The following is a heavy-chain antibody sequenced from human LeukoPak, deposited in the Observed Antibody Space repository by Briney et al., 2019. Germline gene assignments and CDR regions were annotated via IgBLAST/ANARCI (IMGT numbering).Heavy chain of an antibody. Sequence: SETLSLTCTVSGGSISSYYWSWIRQPAGKGLEWIGRIYTSGSTNYNPSLKSRVTMSVDTSKNQFSLKLSSVTAAGTAVYYCARGDIVVVPAGYMDVWGKGTTVTVSS. CDR2: IYTSGST. D-gene: IGHD2-2*01. V-gene: IGHV4-4*07. CDR1: GGSISSYY. CDR3: ARGDIVVVPAGYMDV. J-gene: IGHJ6*03.